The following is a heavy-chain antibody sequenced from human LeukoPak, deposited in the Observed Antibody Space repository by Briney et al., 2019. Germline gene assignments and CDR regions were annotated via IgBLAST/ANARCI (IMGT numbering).Heavy chain of an antibody. J-gene: IGHJ4*02. Sequence: GGSLRLSCAASGFTFSSYGMHWVRQAPGKGLEWVAVISYDGNNKYYADSVKGRFTISRDNAKNSLFLQMNSLRAEDTAVYYCAKEQICGSTSCPMNYWGQGTLVTVSS. CDR2: ISYDGNNK. V-gene: IGHV3-30*18. CDR3: AKEQICGSTSCPMNY. CDR1: GFTFSSYG. D-gene: IGHD2-2*01.